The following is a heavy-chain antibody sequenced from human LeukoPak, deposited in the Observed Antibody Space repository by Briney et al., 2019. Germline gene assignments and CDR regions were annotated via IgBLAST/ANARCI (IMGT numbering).Heavy chain of an antibody. Sequence: SETLSLTCDLSGYSITNGYYWVWPRQPPGKGLEWIGSFYHSDSIYYNPSLKSRVTMSADTSKNQFSLRLIFVTAADTAVYYCARGCSYSSCYIRDAFDIWGQGTMVTVSS. CDR3: ARGCSYSSCYIRDAFDI. CDR1: GYSITNGYY. CDR2: FYHSDSI. J-gene: IGHJ3*02. D-gene: IGHD2-2*02. V-gene: IGHV4-38-2*01.